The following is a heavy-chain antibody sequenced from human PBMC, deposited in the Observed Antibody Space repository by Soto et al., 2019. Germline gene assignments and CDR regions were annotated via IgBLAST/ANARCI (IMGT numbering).Heavy chain of an antibody. J-gene: IGHJ5*02. D-gene: IGHD3-9*01. CDR1: GFSLSTSGVG. CDR2: IYWDDDK. Sequence: SGPTLVKPTQTLTLTCTFSGFSLSTSGVGVGWIRQPPGKALEWLALIYWDDDKRYSPSLKSRLTITKDTSKNQVVLTMTNMDPVDTATYYCAHLYDILTDNNWFDPWGQGTLVTVSS. CDR3: AHLYDILTDNNWFDP. V-gene: IGHV2-5*02.